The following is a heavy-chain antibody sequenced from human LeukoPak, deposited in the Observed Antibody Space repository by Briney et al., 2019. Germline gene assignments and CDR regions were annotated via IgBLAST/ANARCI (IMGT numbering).Heavy chain of an antibody. J-gene: IGHJ5*02. CDR2: MYHSGIT. V-gene: IGHV4-59*01. D-gene: IGHD2-15*01. CDR1: GDSISSYY. Sequence: SETLSLTCTVSGDSISSYYWSWIRQTPWKGLEWIGYMYHSGITKYNPSLKSRVTISVDTSKNQFSLKLSSVTAADTAVYYCARESNCSGGSCPKNNWFDPWGQGTLITVSS. CDR3: ARESNCSGGSCPKNNWFDP.